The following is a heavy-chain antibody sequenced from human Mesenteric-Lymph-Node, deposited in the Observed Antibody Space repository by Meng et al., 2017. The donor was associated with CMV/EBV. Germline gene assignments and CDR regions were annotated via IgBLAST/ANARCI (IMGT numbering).Heavy chain of an antibody. D-gene: IGHD2-21*01. V-gene: IGHV3-74*01. CDR3: ARGGPYCGGDCSPDYFDY. CDR1: GFPFSSYW. J-gene: IGHJ4*02. Sequence: GESLKISCAASGFPFSSYWMHWVRQVPGKGLVWVSRISSDESTIAYADSVKGRFTISRDNSKNTLYLQMNSLRAEDTAVYYCARGGPYCGGDCSPDYFDYWGQGTLVTVSS. CDR2: ISSDESTI.